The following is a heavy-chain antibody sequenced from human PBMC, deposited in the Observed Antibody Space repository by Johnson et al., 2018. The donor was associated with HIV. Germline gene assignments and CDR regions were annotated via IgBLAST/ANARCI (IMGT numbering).Heavy chain of an antibody. CDR1: GFPFSSYA. Sequence: QMQLVESGGGVVQPGRSLRLSCAASGFPFSSYAMHWVRQAPGKGLEWVAIISYDGSNKYYDDSVKGRFTISRDNSKNTLYLQMNSLRAEDTAVYYCAKDSATDPFDIWGQGTMVTVSS. CDR3: AKDSATDPFDI. D-gene: IGHD6-25*01. J-gene: IGHJ3*02. V-gene: IGHV3-30*04. CDR2: ISYDGSNK.